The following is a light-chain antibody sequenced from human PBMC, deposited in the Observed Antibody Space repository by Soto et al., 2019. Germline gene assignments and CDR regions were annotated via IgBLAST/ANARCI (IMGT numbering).Light chain of an antibody. CDR3: QRCNNRPLT. CDR1: QSIVDS. Sequence: EVVMTPSPATLSVSPGEGVTINCRASQSIVDSLAWYQHKPGQTPRLLIYVTSAMATGVPARFSGSGSGTEFTLTINSLQSEDFATYFCQRCNNRPLTFGGGTKVDIK. CDR2: VTS. J-gene: IGKJ4*01. V-gene: IGKV3-15*01.